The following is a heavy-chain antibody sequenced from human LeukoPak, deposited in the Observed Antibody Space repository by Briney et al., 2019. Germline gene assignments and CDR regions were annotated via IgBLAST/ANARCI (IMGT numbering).Heavy chain of an antibody. CDR2: ISGSGTTI. V-gene: IGHV3-11*04. D-gene: IGHD2-2*01. J-gene: IGHJ4*02. CDR3: ARDGPRDIVVVPAAGGVDY. CDR1: GFAFSDYY. Sequence: GGSLRLSCAASGFAFSDYYMTWIRQAPGKGLEWVSYISGSGTTIYYADSVKGRFTISRDNAKNSLYLQMNSLRAEDTAVYYCARDGPRDIVVVPAAGGVDYWGQGTLVTVSS.